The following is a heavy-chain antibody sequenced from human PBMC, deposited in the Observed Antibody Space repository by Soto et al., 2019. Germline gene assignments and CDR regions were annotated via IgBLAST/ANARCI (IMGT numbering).Heavy chain of an antibody. D-gene: IGHD4-17*01. CDR2: ISAYNGNT. Sequence: QVQLVQSGAEVKKPGASVKVSCKASGYTFTSYGISWVRQAPGQGLEWMGWISAYNGNTIYAQKLQGRVTMTTDTSTRTAYMELRSLRSDDTAVYYCGREGDYGDYHYYYGMDVWGQGTTVTVSS. V-gene: IGHV1-18*01. CDR3: GREGDYGDYHYYYGMDV. J-gene: IGHJ6*02. CDR1: GYTFTSYG.